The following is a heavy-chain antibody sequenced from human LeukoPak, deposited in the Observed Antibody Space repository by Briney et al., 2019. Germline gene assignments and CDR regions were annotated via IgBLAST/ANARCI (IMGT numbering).Heavy chain of an antibody. Sequence: ASVKVSCKVSGYTLTELPMHWVRQAPGKGLEWMGGFDPEDDEIIYAQRFQGRVTMTEDASTDTAYMELRTLRSEDTAVYYSATETVNLYFYSWGQGTLVTVSS. CDR2: FDPEDDEI. V-gene: IGHV1-24*01. J-gene: IGHJ4*02. D-gene: IGHD1-7*01. CDR1: GYTLTELP. CDR3: ATETVNLYFYS.